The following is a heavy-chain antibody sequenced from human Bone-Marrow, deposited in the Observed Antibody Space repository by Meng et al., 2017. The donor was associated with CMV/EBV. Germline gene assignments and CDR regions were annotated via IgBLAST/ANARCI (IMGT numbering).Heavy chain of an antibody. CDR3: ASERTYRSPYYYYYGMDV. CDR1: GFTFSSYG. J-gene: IGHJ6*02. V-gene: IGHV3-30*02. D-gene: IGHD1-1*01. Sequence: GESLKISCAASGFTFSSYGMHWVRQAPGKGLEWVAFIRYDGSNKYYADSVKGRFTISRDNSKNTLYLQMNSLRAEDTAVYYCASERTYRSPYYYYYGMDVWGQGTTVTVSS. CDR2: IRYDGSNK.